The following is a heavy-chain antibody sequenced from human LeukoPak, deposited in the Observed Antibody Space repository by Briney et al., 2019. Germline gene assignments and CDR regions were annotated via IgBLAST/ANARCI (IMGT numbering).Heavy chain of an antibody. CDR2: INHSGST. V-gene: IGHV4-34*01. CDR1: GGSFSGYY. D-gene: IGHD5-18*01. CDR3: ARVRIQLWLRVPYYFDY. Sequence: KPSETLSLTCAVYGGSFSGYYWSWIRQPPGKGLEWIGEINHSGSTNYNPSLKSRVTISVDTSKNQFSLKLSSVTAADTAVYYCARVRIQLWLRVPYYFDYWGQGTLVTVSS. J-gene: IGHJ4*02.